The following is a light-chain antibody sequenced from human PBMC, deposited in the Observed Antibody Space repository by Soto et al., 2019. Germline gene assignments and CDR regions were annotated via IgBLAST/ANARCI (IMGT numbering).Light chain of an antibody. CDR2: DVT. CDR1: SSDFGGYDY. Sequence: QSVLTQPASVSGSPGQSITISCTGTSSDFGGYDYVSWYQHHPGKVPQLMIYDVTVRPSGVSNRFSGSKSGSTASLTISGLQAEDEADYYCSSFTSTSTVIFGGGTKLTVL. CDR3: SSFTSTSTVI. J-gene: IGLJ2*01. V-gene: IGLV2-14*03.